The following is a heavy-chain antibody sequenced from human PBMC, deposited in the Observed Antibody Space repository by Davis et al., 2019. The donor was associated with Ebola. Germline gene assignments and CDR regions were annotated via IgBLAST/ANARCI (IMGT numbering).Heavy chain of an antibody. CDR1: GFTFSDYA. D-gene: IGHD5-24*01. CDR2: ISGSGGST. CDR3: AETGDGFNADGIGDGAFDY. Sequence: GGSLRLSCVVSGFTFSDYAMSWVRQAPGKGLEWVSSISGSGGSTSYADSVQGRFTISRDNSRNTLYLQMNSLRSEDTALYYCAETGDGFNADGIGDGAFDYWGQGNLVTVSS. V-gene: IGHV3-23*01. J-gene: IGHJ4*02.